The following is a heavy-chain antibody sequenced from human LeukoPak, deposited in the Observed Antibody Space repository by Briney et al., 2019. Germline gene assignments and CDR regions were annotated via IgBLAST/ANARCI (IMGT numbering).Heavy chain of an antibody. Sequence: GGTLRLSCAASGFTFSNHGMNWVRQAPGKWLEWVSGISPSGDITYYADSVKGRFTISRDNSKSTLYLEVISLTAEDTAVYYCAKDDAWLRFGEWSQGTLVTVSS. CDR2: ISPSGDIT. CDR3: AKDDAWLRFGE. CDR1: GFTFSNHG. V-gene: IGHV3-23*01. D-gene: IGHD3-10*01. J-gene: IGHJ4*02.